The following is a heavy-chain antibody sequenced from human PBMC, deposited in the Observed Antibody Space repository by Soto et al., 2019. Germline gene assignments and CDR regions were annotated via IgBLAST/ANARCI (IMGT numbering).Heavy chain of an antibody. CDR2: IIPIFNST. Sequence: QVQLVQSGAEVKTPGSSLKVSCKVSGSRFINYVISWVRQAPGHGLEWLGRIIPIFNSTKYAQNFQGRVTTSADKSTSTASLELSSLRSDDTAVYYCAREGRGRKAGYNGLVSLGYWGQGTLVTVSS. CDR3: AREGRGRKAGYNGLVSLGY. V-gene: IGHV1-69*06. D-gene: IGHD2-2*02. CDR1: GSRFINYV. J-gene: IGHJ4*02.